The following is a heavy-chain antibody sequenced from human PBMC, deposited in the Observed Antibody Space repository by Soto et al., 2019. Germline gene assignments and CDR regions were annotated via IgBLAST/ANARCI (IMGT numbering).Heavy chain of an antibody. Sequence: QVNLVQSGAEVKKSGASVKVSCKGSGYDFTTYGITWVRQAPGQGLEWMAWISAHNGNTDYAQKLQGRVTVTRDTSTSTPYMALRSLRSDDTAVYYCARGRYGDYWGQGALVTVSS. D-gene: IGHD3-16*01. CDR1: GYDFTTYG. CDR2: ISAHNGNT. V-gene: IGHV1-18*01. CDR3: ARGRYGDY. J-gene: IGHJ4*02.